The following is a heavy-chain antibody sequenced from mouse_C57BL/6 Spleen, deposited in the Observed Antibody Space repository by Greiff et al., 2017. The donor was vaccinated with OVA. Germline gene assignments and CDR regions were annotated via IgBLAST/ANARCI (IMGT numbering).Heavy chain of an antibody. CDR3: TTFITTVDWYFDV. D-gene: IGHD1-1*01. CDR2: IDPEDGDT. V-gene: IGHV14-1*01. CDR1: GFNIKDYY. Sequence: VQLQQSGAELVRPGASVKLSCTASGFNIKDYYMHWVKQRPEQGLEWIGRIDPEDGDTEYAPKFQGKATMTADTSSNTAYLQLSSLTSEDTAVYYCTTFITTVDWYFDVWGTGTTVTVSS. J-gene: IGHJ1*03.